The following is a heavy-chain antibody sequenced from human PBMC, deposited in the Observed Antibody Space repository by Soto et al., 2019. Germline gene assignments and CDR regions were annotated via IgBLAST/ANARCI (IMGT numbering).Heavy chain of an antibody. CDR2: ISYDGSNK. CDR3: ARSRKFQPFDY. V-gene: IGHV3-30-3*01. CDR1: GFTFSSYA. J-gene: IGHJ4*02. D-gene: IGHD2-2*01. Sequence: GGSLRLSCAASGFTFSSYAMHWVRQAPGKGLEWVAVISYDGSNKYYADSVKGRFTISRDNSKNTLYLQMNSLRAEDTAVYYCARSRKFQPFDYWGQGTLVTVSS.